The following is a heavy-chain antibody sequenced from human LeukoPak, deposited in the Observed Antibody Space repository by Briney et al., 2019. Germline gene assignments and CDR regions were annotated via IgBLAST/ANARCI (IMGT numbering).Heavy chain of an antibody. V-gene: IGHV4-34*01. J-gene: IGHJ5*02. CDR3: ARGLVGVVVVPATPSWFDP. CDR1: GGSFSGYY. Sequence: SETLSLTCAVYGGSFSGYYWSWIRQPPGKGLEWIGEINHSGSTNYNPSLKSRVTISVDTSKNQFSLKLSSVTAADTAVYYCARGLVGVVVVPATPSWFDPWGQGTLVTVSS. CDR2: INHSGST. D-gene: IGHD2-2*01.